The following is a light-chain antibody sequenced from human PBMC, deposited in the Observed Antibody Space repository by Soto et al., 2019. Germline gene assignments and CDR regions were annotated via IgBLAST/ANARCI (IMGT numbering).Light chain of an antibody. CDR1: SDSVSASNY. CDR3: VLYLGSGIYV. J-gene: IGLJ1*01. Sequence: QTVVTQEPSFSVSPGGTVTITCVLTSDSVSASNYPSWYQQTPGQTPRTLIYSTNSRSSGVPDRFSGSILGNKAALTITGAQADDESYYYCVLYLGSGIYVFGTGTKLTVL. V-gene: IGLV8-61*01. CDR2: STN.